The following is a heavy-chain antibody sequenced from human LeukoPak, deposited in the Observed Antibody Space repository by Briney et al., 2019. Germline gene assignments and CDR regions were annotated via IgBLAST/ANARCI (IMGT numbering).Heavy chain of an antibody. CDR2: ISTMSNYI. D-gene: IGHD5-12*01. CDR3: SRDRLGGLDL. CDR1: GFDFSTYA. Sequence: GGSLRLSCAASGFDFSTYAINWVRQAPGKGLEWVSSISTMSNYIFYGDSVKGRFTISRDNAKNSVYLQMNSLRPDDTALYYCSRDRLGGLDLWGQGTLVTVSS. V-gene: IGHV3-21*01. J-gene: IGHJ5*02.